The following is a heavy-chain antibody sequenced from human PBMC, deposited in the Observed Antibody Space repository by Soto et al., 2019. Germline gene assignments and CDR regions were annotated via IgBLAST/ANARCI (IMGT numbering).Heavy chain of an antibody. CDR3: AKTRGAMIYAISVYGMDV. J-gene: IGHJ6*02. CDR2: IWYDGSNK. V-gene: IGHV3-33*06. CDR1: GFTFSSYG. Sequence: GGSLRLSCAASGFTFSSYGMHWVRQAPGKGLEWVAVIWYDGSNKYYADSVKGRFTISRDNSKNTLYLQINSLRAEDTAVYYCAKTRGAMIYAISVYGMDVWGQGTTVTVSS. D-gene: IGHD2-8*01.